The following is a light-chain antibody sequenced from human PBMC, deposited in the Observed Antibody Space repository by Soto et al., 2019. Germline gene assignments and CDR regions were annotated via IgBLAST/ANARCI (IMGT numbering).Light chain of an antibody. CDR2: GAS. V-gene: IGKV3-15*01. J-gene: IGKJ4*01. CDR1: QSVSGN. Sequence: EIVMTQSPATLSVSPGERATLSCRASQSVSGNLAWYQQKPGQAPRLLIYGASSRATGIPARFSGSGSGTEFTLTITSLQSEDFAVYYCQQYNDWPPLTFGGRTKVEIK. CDR3: QQYNDWPPLT.